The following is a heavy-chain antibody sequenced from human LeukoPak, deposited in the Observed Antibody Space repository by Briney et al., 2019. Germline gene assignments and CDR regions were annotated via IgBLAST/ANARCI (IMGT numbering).Heavy chain of an antibody. CDR1: GGSISSGGYY. CDR2: IYYSGST. V-gene: IGHV4-31*03. CDR3: ARGCPPWFGEQDAFDI. D-gene: IGHD3-10*01. Sequence: SETLSLTCTVSGGSISSGGYYWSWIRQHPGKGLEWIGYIYYSGSTYYNPSLKSRVTISVDTSKNQFSLKLSSVTAADTAVYYCARGCPPWFGEQDAFDIWGQGTMVTVSS. J-gene: IGHJ3*02.